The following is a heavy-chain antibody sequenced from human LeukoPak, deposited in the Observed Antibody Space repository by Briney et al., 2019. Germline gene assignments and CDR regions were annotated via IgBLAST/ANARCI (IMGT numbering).Heavy chain of an antibody. J-gene: IGHJ5*02. CDR2: IYYSGST. D-gene: IGHD1-7*01. V-gene: IGHV4-31*03. CDR1: VGSISSGGYY. Sequence: PSETLSLTCTVSVGSISSGGYYWSWIRQHPGKGLEWIGYIYYSGSTYYNPSLKSRVTISVDTSKNQFSLKLSSVTAADTAVYYCARVRYNWNYGIWFDPWGQGTLVTVSS. CDR3: ARVRYNWNYGIWFDP.